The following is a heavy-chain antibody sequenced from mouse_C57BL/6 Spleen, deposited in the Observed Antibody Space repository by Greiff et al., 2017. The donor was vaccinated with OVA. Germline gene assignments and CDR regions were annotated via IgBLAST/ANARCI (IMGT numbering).Heavy chain of an antibody. CDR1: GYAFSSSW. CDR3: ARFTTVDGGYFDV. CDR2: IYPGDGDT. D-gene: IGHD1-1*01. Sequence: VQLQQSGPELVKPGASVKISCKASGYAFSSSWMNWVKQRPGKGLEWIGRIYPGDGDTNYNGKFKGKATLTADKSSSTAYMQLSSLTSEDSAVYFCARFTTVDGGYFDVWGTGTTVTVSS. J-gene: IGHJ1*03. V-gene: IGHV1-82*01.